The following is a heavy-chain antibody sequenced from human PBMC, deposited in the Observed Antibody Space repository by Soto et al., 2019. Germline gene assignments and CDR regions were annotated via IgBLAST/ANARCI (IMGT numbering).Heavy chain of an antibody. Sequence: SETLSLTCAVYGGSFSGYYWSWIRQPPGKGLEWIGEINHSGSTNYNPSLKSRVTISVDTSKNQFTLKLSSVTAADTAVYYGAREGGSGSYYNWFDPWGQGTLVTVSS. CDR2: INHSGST. D-gene: IGHD3-10*01. CDR1: GGSFSGYY. CDR3: AREGGSGSYYNWFDP. J-gene: IGHJ5*02. V-gene: IGHV4-34*01.